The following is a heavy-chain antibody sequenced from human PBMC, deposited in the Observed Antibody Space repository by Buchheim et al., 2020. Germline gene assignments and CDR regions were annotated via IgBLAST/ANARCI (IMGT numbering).Heavy chain of an antibody. V-gene: IGHV3-23*01. CDR2: ISDSGSST. D-gene: IGHD1-26*01. Sequence: EVQLLESGGGFVQAGGSLELSCAVSGLTLTSYAMSWVRQAPGKGLEWVSGISDSGSSTYLADSVKGRFTISRDNSKNTLYLEMNSLRADDTAVYYCARRIQSGSYVDYDYWGQGTL. J-gene: IGHJ4*02. CDR3: ARRIQSGSYVDYDY. CDR1: GLTLTSYA.